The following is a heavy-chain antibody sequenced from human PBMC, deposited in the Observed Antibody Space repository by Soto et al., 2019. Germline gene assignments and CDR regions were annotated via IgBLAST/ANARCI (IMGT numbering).Heavy chain of an antibody. Sequence: SVKVSCKASGGTFSSYAISWVRQAPGQGLEWMGGIIPIFGTANYAQKFQGRVTITADESTSTAYMELSSLRSEDTAVYYCAWDCSGGSCYRGAFDIWGQGTMVTVSS. D-gene: IGHD2-15*01. J-gene: IGHJ3*02. V-gene: IGHV1-69*13. CDR1: GGTFSSYA. CDR3: AWDCSGGSCYRGAFDI. CDR2: IIPIFGTA.